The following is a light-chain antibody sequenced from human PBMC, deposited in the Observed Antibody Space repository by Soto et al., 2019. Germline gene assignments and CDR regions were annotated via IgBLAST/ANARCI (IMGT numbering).Light chain of an antibody. V-gene: IGKV3-20*01. CDR1: HSVSSRY. J-gene: IGKJ1*01. CDR3: QQYDSLPWT. CDR2: AAS. Sequence: EILFTQSPGTLSSSPGGRATLTCRASHSVSSRYLAWYQQKPGQAPRLLIYAASNGATGIPARFSGSGSGTDFTLTISRLEPEDIAVYYCQQYDSLPWTFGRGTKVDIK.